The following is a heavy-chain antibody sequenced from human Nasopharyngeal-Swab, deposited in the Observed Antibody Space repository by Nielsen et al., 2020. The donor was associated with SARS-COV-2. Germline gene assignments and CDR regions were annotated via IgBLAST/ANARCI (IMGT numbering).Heavy chain of an antibody. J-gene: IGHJ4*02. CDR3: ARDNPGYGIFGLDY. CDR2: IYYSGST. V-gene: IGHV4-59*01. D-gene: IGHD3-3*01. Sequence: SETLSLTCTVSGGSISSYYWSWIRQPPGKGLEWIGYIYYSGSTNFNPSLKNRVTISVDTSSNQFSLKLLSVTAADTAVYYCARDNPGYGIFGLDYWGQGTLVTVSS. CDR1: GGSISSYY.